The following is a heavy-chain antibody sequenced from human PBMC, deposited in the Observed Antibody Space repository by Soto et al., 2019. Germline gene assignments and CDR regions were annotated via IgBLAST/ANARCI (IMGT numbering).Heavy chain of an antibody. CDR2: IRSKAYGGTT. Sequence: PGGALRLSCTASGFTVGDYAMSWVRQAPGKGLEWVGFIRSKAYGGTTEYAASVKGRFTISRDDSKSIAYLQMNSLKTEDTAVYYCTRDPSIVVVPAAPSYYYYYVKDVWGQGTTFTVSS. J-gene: IGHJ6*02. CDR1: GFTVGDYA. CDR3: TRDPSIVVVPAAPSYYYYYVKDV. D-gene: IGHD2-2*01. V-gene: IGHV3-49*04.